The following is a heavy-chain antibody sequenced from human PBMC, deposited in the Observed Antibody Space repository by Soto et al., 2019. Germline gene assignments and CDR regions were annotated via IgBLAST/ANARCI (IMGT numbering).Heavy chain of an antibody. J-gene: IGHJ4*01. CDR1: GYSFTDYK. D-gene: IGHD4-17*01. V-gene: IGHV1-2*04. CDR2: VDPNGGGS. Sequence: ASVKVSFKTSGYSFTDYKLHWVRQAPGQGLEWMGWVDPNGGGSNSAQKFQGSVTMTWDTSITTAYLDLTRLTTNDTATYFFATWVDYGDFEGFDFWG. CDR3: ATWVDYGDFEGFDF.